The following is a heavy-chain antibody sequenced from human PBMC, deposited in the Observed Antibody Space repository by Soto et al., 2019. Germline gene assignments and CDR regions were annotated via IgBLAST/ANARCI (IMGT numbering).Heavy chain of an antibody. V-gene: IGHV6-1*01. Sequence: PSQTLSLTYAISGDSVSSNSAAWNWIRKSPSRGLEWLGRTYYRSKWYNDYAVSVKSRITINPDTSKNQFSLQLNSVTPEDTAVYYCARVQQQLGGGLIDYWGQGTLVTVSS. CDR2: TYYRSKWYN. D-gene: IGHD6-13*01. CDR3: ARVQQQLGGGLIDY. CDR1: GDSVSSNSAA. J-gene: IGHJ4*02.